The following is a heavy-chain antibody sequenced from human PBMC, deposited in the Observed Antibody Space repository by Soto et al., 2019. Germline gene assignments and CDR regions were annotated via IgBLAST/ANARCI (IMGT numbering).Heavy chain of an antibody. D-gene: IGHD6-13*01. CDR3: PTPKDSSWGHEDY. V-gene: IGHV3-66*04. J-gene: IGHJ4*02. Sequence: EVQLVESGGGLVQPGGSLRLSCAASGFTVSSNYMSWVRQAPGKGLEWVSVIYSGGSTYYADSVKGRFTISRDNSKNTLYLQMNSLRAADTAVYYCPTPKDSSWGHEDYWGQGTLVTVSS. CDR2: IYSGGST. CDR1: GFTVSSNY.